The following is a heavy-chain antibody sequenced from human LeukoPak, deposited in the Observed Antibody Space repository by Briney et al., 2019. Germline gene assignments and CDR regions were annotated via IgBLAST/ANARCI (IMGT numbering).Heavy chain of an antibody. V-gene: IGHV3-7*01. J-gene: IGHJ4*02. CDR2: IKQDGSEK. CDR3: AKPQSYGDYLGYFDY. Sequence: QTGGSLRLSCAASGFTFSSYWMSWVRQAPGKGLEWVANIKQDGSEKYYADSVKGRFTISRDNSKNTLYLQMNSLRAEDTAVYYCAKPQSYGDYLGYFDYWGQGTLVTVSS. CDR1: GFTFSSYW. D-gene: IGHD4-17*01.